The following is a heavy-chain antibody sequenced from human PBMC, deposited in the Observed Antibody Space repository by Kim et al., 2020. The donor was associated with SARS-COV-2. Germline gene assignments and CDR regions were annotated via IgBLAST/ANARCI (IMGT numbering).Heavy chain of an antibody. J-gene: IGHJ4*02. D-gene: IGHD6-6*01. Sequence: RYSPSFQGQVIISVDKSISTAYLQWSSLKASDTAMYYCARLPPDSSSFDYWGQGTLVTVSS. CDR3: ARLPPDSSSFDY. V-gene: IGHV5-51*01.